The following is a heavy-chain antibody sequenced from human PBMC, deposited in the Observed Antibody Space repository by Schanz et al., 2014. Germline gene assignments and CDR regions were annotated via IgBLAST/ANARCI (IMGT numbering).Heavy chain of an antibody. D-gene: IGHD2-15*01. Sequence: EEQMVESGGGLVKPGGSLILSCAASGFSVTSNSMNWVRQAPGKGLECVSIIYSDGSTYYVDSVKGRFIISRDNSKNTVYLQMNSLRAEDTAVYYCARDPGGTKTHGLWGQGTLVTVSS. CDR3: ARDPGGTKTHGL. J-gene: IGHJ4*02. CDR1: GFSVTSNS. V-gene: IGHV3-66*01. CDR2: IYSDGST.